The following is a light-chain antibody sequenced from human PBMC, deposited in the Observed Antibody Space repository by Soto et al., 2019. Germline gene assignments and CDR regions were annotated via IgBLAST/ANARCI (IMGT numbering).Light chain of an antibody. CDR2: GGS. J-gene: IGKJ1*01. V-gene: IGKV3-20*01. CDR1: QSVRSNH. CDR3: QQYSSPRT. Sequence: DIVLTQSPDTLSLSPGDRSTLSCRASQSVRSNHLAWYQQKPGQAPRLLIYGGSSRATGIPVRLSGSGSETELTLTITRLEPEDFAVYYCQQYSSPRTFGQGTKVDIK.